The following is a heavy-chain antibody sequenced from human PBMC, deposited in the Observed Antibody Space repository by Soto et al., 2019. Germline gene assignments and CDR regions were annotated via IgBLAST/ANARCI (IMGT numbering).Heavy chain of an antibody. V-gene: IGHV3-30*18. CDR2: ISYDGSNK. D-gene: IGHD3-22*01. CDR1: GFTFSIYG. J-gene: IGHJ4*02. Sequence: PGGSLRLSCTASGFTFSIYGMHWVRQAPGKGLEWVAVISYDGSNKYYADSVKGRFTISRDNSKNTLYLQMNSLRAEDTAVYYCAKDTGMIVVRRGPIDYWGQGTLVTVSS. CDR3: AKDTGMIVVRRGPIDY.